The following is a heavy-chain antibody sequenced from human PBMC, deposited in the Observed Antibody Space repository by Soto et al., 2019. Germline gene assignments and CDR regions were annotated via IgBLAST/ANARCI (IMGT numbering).Heavy chain of an antibody. V-gene: IGHV1-46*01. Sequence: ASVKASCKASGYTFTSYYMHWVRQAPGQGLEWMGIINPSGGSTSYAQKFQGRVTMTRDTSTSTVYMELSSLRSEDTAVYYCARAARPNYYYYGMDVWGQGTTVTVSS. CDR2: INPSGGST. CDR3: ARAARPNYYYYGMDV. D-gene: IGHD6-6*01. CDR1: GYTFTSYY. J-gene: IGHJ6*02.